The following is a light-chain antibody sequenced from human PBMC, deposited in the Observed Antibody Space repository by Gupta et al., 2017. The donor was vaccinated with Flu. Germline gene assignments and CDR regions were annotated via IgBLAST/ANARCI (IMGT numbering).Light chain of an antibody. CDR2: DAS. CDR3: QQRTTGVT. Sequence: EIVLTQSPATLSLSPGDGATLSCRASQSVSTSLAWYQQKPGQAPRLLIYDASNRATGVPARFSGSGSGTDFTLTSSGREPEDFAVYRWQQRTTGVTFGGGTKVEIK. V-gene: IGKV3-11*01. J-gene: IGKJ4*01. CDR1: QSVSTS.